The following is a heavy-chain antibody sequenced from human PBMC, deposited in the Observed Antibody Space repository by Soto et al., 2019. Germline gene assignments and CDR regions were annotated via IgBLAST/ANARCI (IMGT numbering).Heavy chain of an antibody. V-gene: IGHV1-18*01. CDR2: ISAYNGNT. CDR3: ARDQTRHCSSTSCPQPGY. CDR1: GYTFTSYG. J-gene: IGHJ4*02. D-gene: IGHD2-2*01. Sequence: GASVKVSCKASGYTFTSYGISWVRQAPGQGLEWMGWISAYNGNTNYAQKLQGRVTMTTDTSTSTAYMELRSLRSDDTAVYYCARDQTRHCSSTSCPQPGYWGQGTLVTVSS.